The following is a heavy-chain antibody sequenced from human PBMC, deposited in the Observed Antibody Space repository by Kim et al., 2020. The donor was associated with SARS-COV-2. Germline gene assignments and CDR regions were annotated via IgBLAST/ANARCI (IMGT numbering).Heavy chain of an antibody. J-gene: IGHJ3*02. V-gene: IGHV4-39*01. CDR1: GGSISSSSYY. CDR3: ASPLVGATDGAFDI. CDR2: IYYSGST. Sequence: SETLSLTCTVSGGSISSSSYYWGWIRQPPGKGLEWIGSIYYSGSTYYNPSLKSRVTISVDTSKNQFSLKLSSVTAADTAVYYCASPLVGATDGAFDIWGQGTMVTVSS. D-gene: IGHD1-26*01.